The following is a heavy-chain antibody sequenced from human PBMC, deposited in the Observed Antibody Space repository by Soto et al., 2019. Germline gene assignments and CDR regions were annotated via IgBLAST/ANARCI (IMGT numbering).Heavy chain of an antibody. D-gene: IGHD3-22*01. Sequence: SETLSLTCAVSGGSISSSNWWSWVRQPPGKGLEWIGEIYHSGSTNYNPSLKSRVTISVDKSKNQFSLKLSSVTAADTAVYYCARGEYCYDRRGAFDIWGQGTMVTVSS. CDR1: GGSISSSNW. CDR2: IYHSGST. V-gene: IGHV4-4*02. J-gene: IGHJ3*02. CDR3: ARGEYCYDRRGAFDI.